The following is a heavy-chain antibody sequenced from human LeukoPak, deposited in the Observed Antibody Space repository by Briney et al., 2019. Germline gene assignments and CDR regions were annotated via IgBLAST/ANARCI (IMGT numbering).Heavy chain of an antibody. Sequence: SETRSLTCAVSGYSISSGYYWGWIRQPPGKGLEWIGSIYHSGSTYYNPSLKSRVTISVDTSKNQFSLKLSSVTAADTAVYYCARAPGYCSSTSCFLTYYYYGMDVWGKGTTVTVSS. J-gene: IGHJ6*04. CDR2: IYHSGST. D-gene: IGHD2-2*01. V-gene: IGHV4-38-2*01. CDR1: GYSISSGYY. CDR3: ARAPGYCSSTSCFLTYYYYGMDV.